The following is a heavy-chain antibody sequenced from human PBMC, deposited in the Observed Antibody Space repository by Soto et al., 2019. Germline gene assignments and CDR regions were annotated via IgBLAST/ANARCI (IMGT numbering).Heavy chain of an antibody. CDR1: GGSFSGYY. J-gene: IGHJ4*02. Sequence: SETLSLTCAVYGGSFSGYYWSWIRQPPGKGLEWIGEINHSGSTNYNPSLKSRVTISVDTSKNQFSLKLSSVTAADTAVYYCASYYYDSSGTYYFDYWGQGTLVTVSS. CDR3: ASYYYDSSGTYYFDY. V-gene: IGHV4-34*01. CDR2: INHSGST. D-gene: IGHD3-22*01.